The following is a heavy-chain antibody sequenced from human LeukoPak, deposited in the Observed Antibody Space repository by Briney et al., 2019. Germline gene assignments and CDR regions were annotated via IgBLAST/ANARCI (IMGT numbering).Heavy chain of an antibody. CDR3: ARAVGYNWFDP. J-gene: IGHJ5*02. D-gene: IGHD3-10*01. CDR1: GGSFSGYY. CDR2: INHSGST. V-gene: IGHV4-34*01. Sequence: SETLSLTCAVYGGSFSGYYWSWIRQPPWKGLEWIGEINHSGSTNYNPSLKSRVTISVDRSKNQFSLKLSSVTAADTAVYYCARAVGYNWFDPWGQGTLVTVSS.